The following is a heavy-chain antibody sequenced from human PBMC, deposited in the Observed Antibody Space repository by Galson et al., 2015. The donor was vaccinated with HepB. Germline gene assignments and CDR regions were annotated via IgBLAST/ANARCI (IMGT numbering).Heavy chain of an antibody. CDR1: GFTVSSDD. D-gene: IGHD7-27*01. Sequence: ALRHSCALSGFTVSSDDMSWGPQAAAQGVEWLSVIYSGGNTYYADSVKGRFTISRDNSKNTLYLQMNSLRAEDTAVYYCARERGLTGERIFDYWGQGTLVTVSS. CDR2: IYSGGNT. V-gene: IGHV3-66*01. CDR3: ARERGLTGERIFDY. J-gene: IGHJ4*02.